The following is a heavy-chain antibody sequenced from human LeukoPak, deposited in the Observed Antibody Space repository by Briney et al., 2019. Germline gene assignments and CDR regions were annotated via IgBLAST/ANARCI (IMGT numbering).Heavy chain of an antibody. J-gene: IGHJ4*02. CDR2: ISYVGSNK. V-gene: IGHV3-30*18. D-gene: IGHD1-7*01. Sequence: PGRSLRLSCAASGFSFSTYAMHWVRQAPGKGLEWVAFISYVGSNKYYTDSVKGRFTVSRDNSKNTLYLQMNTLRAEDTAVYRCAKDYGMGTYFGNWGQGALVAVSS. CDR1: GFSFSTYA. CDR3: AKDYGMGTYFGN.